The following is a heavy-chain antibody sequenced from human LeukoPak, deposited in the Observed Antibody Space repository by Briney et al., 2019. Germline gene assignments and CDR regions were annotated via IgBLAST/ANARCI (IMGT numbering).Heavy chain of an antibody. Sequence: AGGSLRLSCAASGFTFSSYAMSWVRQAPAKGLERVAVISGDGTTTFYADSVKGRITISRDNSKNTLYLQMNSLRADDTAVYYCAKDQGSGWFGGFDIWGQGTMVTVSS. CDR3: AKDQGSGWFGGFDI. J-gene: IGHJ3*02. V-gene: IGHV3-30*18. D-gene: IGHD6-19*01. CDR2: ISGDGTTT. CDR1: GFTFSSYA.